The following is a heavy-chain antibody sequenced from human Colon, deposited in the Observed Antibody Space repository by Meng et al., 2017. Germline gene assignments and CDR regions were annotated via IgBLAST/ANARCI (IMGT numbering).Heavy chain of an antibody. V-gene: IGHV1-18*01. D-gene: IGHD6-25*01. CDR3: AKADVLAASHP. J-gene: IGHJ5*02. CDR2: VNYYNGDT. CDR1: GYSYG. Sequence: QVQLGQAEAEVKNPGASVKVSCKVSGYSYGISWVRQAPGQGLEWMGWVNYYNGDTDYPQKFQGRLTMTTDTSASTAYMELRSLTSDDTAVYYCAKADVLAASHPWGQGTLVTVSS.